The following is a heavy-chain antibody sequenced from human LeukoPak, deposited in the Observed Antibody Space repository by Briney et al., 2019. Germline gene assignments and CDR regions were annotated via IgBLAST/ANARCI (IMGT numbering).Heavy chain of an antibody. V-gene: IGHV3-48*01. CDR1: GFTFNSYA. Sequence: GGSLRLSCAASGFTFNSYAFNWVRQAPGKGLEWVSYISSSSNVIYYTDSVKGRSTISRDNARNLLSLQMNSLRAEDTAVYYCARGDPIYDFWSGGDYWGQGSLVTVSS. CDR3: ARGDPIYDFWSGGDY. D-gene: IGHD3-3*01. J-gene: IGHJ4*02. CDR2: ISSSSNVI.